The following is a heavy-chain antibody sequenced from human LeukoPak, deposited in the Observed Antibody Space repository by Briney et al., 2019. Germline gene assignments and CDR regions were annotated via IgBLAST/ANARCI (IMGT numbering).Heavy chain of an antibody. D-gene: IGHD1-26*01. Sequence: ASVKVSCKASGYSFTSYGISWVRQAPGQGLEWMGWISDYNGNTNYAQKFQGRVTMTTDTMTTDTSTTTAYMELRSLRPDDTAVYYCARGSAWELKGFDYWGQGTLVTVSS. CDR2: ISDYNGNT. CDR3: ARGSAWELKGFDY. V-gene: IGHV1-18*01. J-gene: IGHJ4*02. CDR1: GYSFTSYG.